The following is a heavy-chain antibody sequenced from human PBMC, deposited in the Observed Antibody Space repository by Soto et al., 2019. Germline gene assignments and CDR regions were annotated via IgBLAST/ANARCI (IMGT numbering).Heavy chain of an antibody. J-gene: IGHJ6*02. Sequence: EVQLVESGGGVVRPGGSLRLSCAASGFTFDDYGMSWVRQAPGKGLEWVSGINWNGGSTGYADSVKGRFTISRDNAKNSLYLQMTSLRADDTALYHCAGGGLGQWPDYYYGMDVWGQGTTVTVSS. CDR1: GFTFDDYG. D-gene: IGHD3-16*01. CDR3: AGGGLGQWPDYYYGMDV. V-gene: IGHV3-20*01. CDR2: INWNGGST.